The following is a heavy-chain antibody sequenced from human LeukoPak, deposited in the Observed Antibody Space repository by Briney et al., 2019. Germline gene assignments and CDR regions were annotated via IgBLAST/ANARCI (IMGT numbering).Heavy chain of an antibody. Sequence: GASVKVSCKASGYTFSSYAISWVRQAPGQGLEWMGGIIPIFGTANYAQKFQGRVTITADKSTSTAYMELSSLRSEDTAVYYCARLRYDSSGYPGGYWGQGTLVTVSS. CDR3: ARLRYDSSGYPGGY. CDR1: GYTFSSYA. V-gene: IGHV1-69*06. J-gene: IGHJ4*02. D-gene: IGHD3-22*01. CDR2: IIPIFGTA.